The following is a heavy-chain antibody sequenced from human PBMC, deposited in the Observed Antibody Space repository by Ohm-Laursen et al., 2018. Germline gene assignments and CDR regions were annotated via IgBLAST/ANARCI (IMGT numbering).Heavy chain of an antibody. CDR2: INHSGST. CDR3: ARGNSDCSGGSCYSGGDY. D-gene: IGHD2-15*01. Sequence: SETLSLTCAVYGGSLSGYYWSWIRQPPGKGLEWIGDINHSGSTNYNPSLKSRVTISVDTSKNQFSLKLSSVTAADTAVYYCARGNSDCSGGSCYSGGDYWGQGTLVTVSS. CDR1: GGSLSGYY. V-gene: IGHV4-34*01. J-gene: IGHJ4*02.